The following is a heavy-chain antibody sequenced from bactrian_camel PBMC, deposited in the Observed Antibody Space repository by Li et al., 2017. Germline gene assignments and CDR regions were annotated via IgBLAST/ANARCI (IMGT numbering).Heavy chain of an antibody. D-gene: IGHD2*01. V-gene: IGHV3S1*01. CDR1: GYRNRRNC. CDR2: ILTDGGST. J-gene: IGHJ4*01. Sequence: QVQLVESGGGSVQAGGSLSLACAESGYRNRRNCMGWFRQAPGKEREGVAAILTDGGSTYYVDSVKGRFNISKDDAKNTVYLQMNSLKPEDTAMYYCAAGRYCSGGYLRPTYFTYWGQGTQVTVS. CDR3: AAGRYCSGGYLRPTYFTY.